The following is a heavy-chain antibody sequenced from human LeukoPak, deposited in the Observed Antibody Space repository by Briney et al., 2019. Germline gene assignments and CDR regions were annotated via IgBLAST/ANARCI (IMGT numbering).Heavy chain of an antibody. CDR1: GFTFSNAW. Sequence: GSLRLSCAAAGFTFSNAWMSWVRQAPGRGLEWVGRITSKTDGGTTDYITPVKGRFTISRDDSKSTLYLHMDSLKTEDTAVYYCTTSTIYWGQGILVTVSA. CDR3: TTSTIY. V-gene: IGHV3-15*01. CDR2: ITSKTDGGTT. D-gene: IGHD3-9*01. J-gene: IGHJ4*02.